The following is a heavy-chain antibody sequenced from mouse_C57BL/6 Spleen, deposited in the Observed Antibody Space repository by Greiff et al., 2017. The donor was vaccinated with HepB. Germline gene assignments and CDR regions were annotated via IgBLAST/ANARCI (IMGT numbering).Heavy chain of an antibody. Sequence: EVKVEESGGGLVKPGGSLKLSFAASGFTFSSYAMSWVRQTPEKRLEWVATISDGGSYTYYPDNVKGRFTISRDNAKNNLYLQMSHLKSEDTAMYYCARETYVPFAYWGQGTLVTVSA. CDR3: ARETYVPFAY. V-gene: IGHV5-4*01. D-gene: IGHD2-12*01. CDR2: ISDGGSYT. J-gene: IGHJ3*01. CDR1: GFTFSSYA.